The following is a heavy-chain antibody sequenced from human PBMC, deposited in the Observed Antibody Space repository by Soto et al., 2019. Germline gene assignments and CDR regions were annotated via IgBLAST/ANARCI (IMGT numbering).Heavy chain of an antibody. CDR3: ARGVDTAMVRWFDP. CDR2: INHSGST. V-gene: IGHV4-34*01. D-gene: IGHD5-18*01. CDR1: GGSFSGYY. Sequence: PSETLSLTCAVYGGSFSGYYWSWIRQPPGKGLEWIGEINHSGSTNYNPSLKSRVTISVDTSKNQFSLKLSSVTAADTAVYYCARGVDTAMVRWFDPWGQGTLVTVSS. J-gene: IGHJ5*02.